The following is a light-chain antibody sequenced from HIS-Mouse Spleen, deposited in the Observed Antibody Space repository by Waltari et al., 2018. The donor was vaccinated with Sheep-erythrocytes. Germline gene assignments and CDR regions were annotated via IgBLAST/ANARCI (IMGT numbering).Light chain of an antibody. CDR1: GGISSW. CDR3: QQLNSYPST. V-gene: IGKV1-12*02. CDR2: AAS. Sequence: DIQMTQSPSSVSASVSDRVTITCRASGGISSWLAWYQQKPRKAPKLLIYAASTLQSRVPSRFSGSGSGTEFTLTSSCLQPEDFATYYCQQLNSYPSTFGPGTKVDIK. J-gene: IGKJ3*01.